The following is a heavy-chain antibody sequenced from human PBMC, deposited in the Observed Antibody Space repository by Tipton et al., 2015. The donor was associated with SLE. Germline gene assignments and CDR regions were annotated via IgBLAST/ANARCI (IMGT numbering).Heavy chain of an antibody. CDR2: IYYSGST. D-gene: IGHD1-20*01. J-gene: IGHJ3*02. CDR1: GGSIISPTYY. V-gene: IGHV4-39*01. Sequence: TLSLTCTVSGGSIISPTYYWGWIRQPPGTGLEWIGSIYYSGSTYYNPSLKSRVTISVGTSKNQFSLKLSSVTAADTAVYYCATATITGTARLGHDAFDIWGQGTMVTVSS. CDR3: ATATITGTARLGHDAFDI.